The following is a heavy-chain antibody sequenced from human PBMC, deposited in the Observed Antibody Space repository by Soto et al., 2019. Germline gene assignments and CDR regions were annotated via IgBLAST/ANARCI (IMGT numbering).Heavy chain of an antibody. CDR1: GGSFSGYY. V-gene: IGHV4-34*01. CDR2: INHSGST. J-gene: IGHJ4*02. CDR3: ARRTASGWFFDS. Sequence: QVQLQQWGAGLLKPSETLSLTCAVYGGSFSGYYWSWIRHSPGKGLEWIGDINHSGSTNYNPSLRSRVTISVYTSQNQFSLGLSSVTAAATAVCYCARRTASGWFFDSWGQGTLITVSS. D-gene: IGHD6-19*01.